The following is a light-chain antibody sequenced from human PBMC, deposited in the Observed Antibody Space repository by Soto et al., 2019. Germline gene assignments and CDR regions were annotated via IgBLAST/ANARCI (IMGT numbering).Light chain of an antibody. Sequence: AIQLTQSPSSLSASVGDRVTITCQASQAISRALAWYQQKPGKPPQLLIHDASTLESGVPSRFSGSGSGTDLTLTISSLQPEDFATYYCQQFNDYPITFGQGTRLEIK. CDR2: DAS. CDR1: QAISRA. V-gene: IGKV1D-13*01. J-gene: IGKJ5*01. CDR3: QQFNDYPIT.